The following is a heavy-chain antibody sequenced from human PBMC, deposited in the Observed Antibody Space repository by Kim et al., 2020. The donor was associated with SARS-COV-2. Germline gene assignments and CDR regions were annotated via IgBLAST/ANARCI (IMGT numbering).Heavy chain of an antibody. J-gene: IGHJ4*02. D-gene: IGHD6-19*01. V-gene: IGHV3-23*01. CDR3: AKRRKVDGSGWFGFDY. Sequence: GGSLRLSCAASGFILSDYPMNWVRQAPGEGLEWISAINRGGGTDYADSVKGRFTISRDNSKNTLYLQMSSLRAEDTALYYCAKRRKVDGSGWFGFDYWGQGGLVAGSS. CDR1: GFILSDYP. CDR2: INRGGGT.